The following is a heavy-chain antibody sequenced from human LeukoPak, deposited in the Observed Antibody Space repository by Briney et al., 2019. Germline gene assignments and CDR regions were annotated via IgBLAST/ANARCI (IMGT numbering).Heavy chain of an antibody. CDR2: VNPSGDST. CDR3: ARVRDGYNDAYDI. V-gene: IGHV1-46*01. Sequence: ASVKLSCKASGYTFSNYNIRWLRQAPGQGLEWMGIVNPSGDSTNYAQNFQGRVTVTGDTSTSTVYMELSSLRSEDTAVYYCARVRDGYNDAYDIWGQGTMVTVTS. D-gene: IGHD5-24*01. J-gene: IGHJ3*02. CDR1: GYTFSNYN.